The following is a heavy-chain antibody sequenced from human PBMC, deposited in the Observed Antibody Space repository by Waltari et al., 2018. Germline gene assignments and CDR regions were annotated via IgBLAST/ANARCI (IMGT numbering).Heavy chain of an antibody. D-gene: IGHD3-22*01. CDR3: AKCLGGGSGYYFDY. CDR1: GFTFDDYA. Sequence: EVQLVESGGGLVQPGRSLRLSCAASGFTFDDYAMHWVRQAPGKGLEWVSGISWNSGSIGYADSVKSRFTISRDNAKNSLYLQMNSLGAEDTALYYCAKCLGGGSGYYFDYWGQGTLVTVSS. J-gene: IGHJ4*02. CDR2: ISWNSGSI. V-gene: IGHV3-9*01.